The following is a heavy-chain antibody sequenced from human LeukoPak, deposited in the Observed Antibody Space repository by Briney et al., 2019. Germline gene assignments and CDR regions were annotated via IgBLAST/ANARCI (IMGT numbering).Heavy chain of an antibody. CDR3: AKLLSGSYVIFDAFNV. J-gene: IGHJ3*01. CDR1: GFTFSSYE. Sequence: GGSLRLSCAASGFTFSSYEVNWVRQAPGKGLEWVSYISSSGSTIYYADSVKGRFTISRDNAKNSLYLQMNSLRVEDTAVYYCAKLLSGSYVIFDAFNVWGQGTMVTVSS. D-gene: IGHD3-16*01. V-gene: IGHV3-48*03. CDR2: ISSSGSTI.